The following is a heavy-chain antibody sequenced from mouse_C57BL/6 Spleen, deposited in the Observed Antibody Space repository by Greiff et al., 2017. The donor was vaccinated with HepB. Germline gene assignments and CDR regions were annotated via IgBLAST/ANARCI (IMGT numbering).Heavy chain of an antibody. V-gene: IGHV1-59*01. D-gene: IGHD2-1*01. Sequence: QVQLQQPGAELVRPGTSVKLSCKASGYTFTSYWMHWVKQRPGQGLEWIGVIDPSDSYTNYNQKFKGKATLTVATSSSTAYMQLSSLTSEASAVYYCAGGFYYGNAMDYWGQGTSVTVSS. CDR1: GYTFTSYW. CDR2: IDPSDSYT. CDR3: AGGFYYGNAMDY. J-gene: IGHJ4*01.